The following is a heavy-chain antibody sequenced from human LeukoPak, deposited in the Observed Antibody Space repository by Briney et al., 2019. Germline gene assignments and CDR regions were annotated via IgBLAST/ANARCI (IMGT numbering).Heavy chain of an antibody. D-gene: IGHD6-19*01. Sequence: GSLILSCEASGFIFRSYAMHWVRQAPGKGLQWVAFISYDGSKKYYADSVKGRFTISRDNSMNTLDLQMNSLRAEDTAVYYCAKLGYDSSGSPRLVDFWGQGTLVTVSS. CDR1: GFIFRSYA. CDR3: AKLGYDSSGSPRLVDF. CDR2: ISYDGSKK. V-gene: IGHV3-30*18. J-gene: IGHJ4*02.